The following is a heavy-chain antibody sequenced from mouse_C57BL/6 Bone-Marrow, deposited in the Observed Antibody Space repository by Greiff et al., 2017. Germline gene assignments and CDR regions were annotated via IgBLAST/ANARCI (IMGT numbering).Heavy chain of an antibody. J-gene: IGHJ1*03. Sequence: QVQLQQSGPELVKPGASVKISCKASGYAFSSSWMNWVKQRPGKGLEWIGRIYPGDGDTNYNEKFKGKATLTADKSSSTAYMQLSSLASEDSAVYSGWYFDVGGRGTGVTV. CDR3: WYFDV. CDR2: IYPGDGDT. V-gene: IGHV1-82*01. CDR1: GYAFSSSW.